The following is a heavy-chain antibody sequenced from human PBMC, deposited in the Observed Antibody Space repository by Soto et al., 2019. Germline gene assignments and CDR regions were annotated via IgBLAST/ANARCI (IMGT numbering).Heavy chain of an antibody. CDR2: ICSGGST. CDR1: GFTVSSNY. V-gene: IGHV3-53*01. Sequence: GGSLRLSCAASGFTVSSNYMSWVRQAPGKGLEWVSVICSGGSTYYADSVKGRFTISRDNSKNTLYLQMNSLRAEDTAVYYCARDRLVRDGYNRDYWGQGTLVTVSS. CDR3: ARDRLVRDGYNRDY. J-gene: IGHJ4*02. D-gene: IGHD6-19*01.